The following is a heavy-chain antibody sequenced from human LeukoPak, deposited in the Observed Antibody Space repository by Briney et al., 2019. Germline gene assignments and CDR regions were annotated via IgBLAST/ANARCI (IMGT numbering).Heavy chain of an antibody. CDR1: GGSISSSPYY. CDR2: IYYSGST. J-gene: IGHJ6*03. CDR3: ARTSDPGGYYYYYYMDV. V-gene: IGHV4-39*07. D-gene: IGHD3-16*01. Sequence: SETLSLTCTVSGGSISSSPYYWGWIRQPPGKGLEWIESIYYSGSTNYNPSLKSRVTISVDTSKNQFSLKLSSVTAADTAVYYCARTSDPGGYYYYYYMDVWGKGTTVTVSS.